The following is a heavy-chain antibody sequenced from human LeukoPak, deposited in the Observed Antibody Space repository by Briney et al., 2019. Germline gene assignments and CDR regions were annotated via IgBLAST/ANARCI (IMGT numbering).Heavy chain of an antibody. Sequence: GGSLTLSCLASAFTFSSYTMSWVRQAPGKGLEWVSAISNSGGSTYYADSVKGRVTISRDNSKNTIYLQMNSLRAEDTAVYYCAKDAYEYWTCRLSNFDYWGQGTLVTVSS. V-gene: IGHV3-23*01. CDR3: AKDAYEYWTCRLSNFDY. D-gene: IGHD3/OR15-3a*01. CDR1: AFTFSSYT. J-gene: IGHJ4*02. CDR2: ISNSGGST.